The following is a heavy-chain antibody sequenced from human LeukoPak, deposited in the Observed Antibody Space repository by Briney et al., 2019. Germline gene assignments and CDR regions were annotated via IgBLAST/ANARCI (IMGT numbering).Heavy chain of an antibody. CDR2: IYYSGAA. CDR3: ARQTFGEFDY. J-gene: IGHJ4*02. V-gene: IGHV4-39*01. D-gene: IGHD3-10*01. CDR1: GGSISSSSYY. Sequence: SETLSLTCTVSGGSISSSSYYWGWIRQPPGKGLEWIGSIYYSGAAYYNPSLKSRVTISVDTSKNQFSLKLSSVTAADTAVYYCARQTFGEFDYWGQGTLVTVSS.